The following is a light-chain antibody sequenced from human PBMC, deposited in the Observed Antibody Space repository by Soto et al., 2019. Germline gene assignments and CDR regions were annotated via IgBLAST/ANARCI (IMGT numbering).Light chain of an antibody. CDR1: QSVSNN. CDR2: GAS. V-gene: IGKV3-15*01. J-gene: IGKJ2*01. Sequence: EIVMTHSPATLSVSPGERATLSCRASQSVSNNLAWYQQKPGQAPRLLIYGASTRATAIPARFSGSGSGTEFTLTISCRQSEDFAVYFCQQYDNWPYTFGQGTKLEIK. CDR3: QQYDNWPYT.